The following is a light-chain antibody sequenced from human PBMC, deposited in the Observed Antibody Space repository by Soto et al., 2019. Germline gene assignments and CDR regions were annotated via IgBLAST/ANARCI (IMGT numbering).Light chain of an antibody. CDR2: AAS. CDR3: QQSYSSPIT. V-gene: IGKV1-39*01. J-gene: IGKJ5*01. CDR1: QDISNY. Sequence: DIQMTQSPSSLAASVGDRGTITCQASQDISNYLNWYQQKLGKAPKLLIYAASTLQSGVPSRFSGSGSGTDFTLTISSLQPEDFATYYCQQSYSSPITFGQGTRLET.